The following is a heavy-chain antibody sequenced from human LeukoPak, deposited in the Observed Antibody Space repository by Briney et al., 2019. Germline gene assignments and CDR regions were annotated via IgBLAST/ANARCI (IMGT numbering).Heavy chain of an antibody. Sequence: SETLSLTCAVSGGSISSGDYYWTWIRQPPEKGLEWIGYIYYTGSANYNPSLKSRVTISVDTSKNQFSLHLSSVTAADTAVYYCARDAVGATGGEAVFLFDYWGQGTLVTVSS. CDR1: GGSISSGDYY. CDR2: IYYTGSA. J-gene: IGHJ4*02. D-gene: IGHD1-26*01. V-gene: IGHV4-61*08. CDR3: ARDAVGATGGEAVFLFDY.